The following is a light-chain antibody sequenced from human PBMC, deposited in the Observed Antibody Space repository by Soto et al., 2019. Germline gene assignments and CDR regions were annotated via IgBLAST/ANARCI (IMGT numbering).Light chain of an antibody. CDR1: QDIRSY. CDR2: FAS. CDR3: QQFNGYPLT. J-gene: IGKJ3*01. Sequence: DIQVTQSPSFLSASVGDRVTITCRASQDIRSYLAWYQQKPGKAPKLLIYFASTLQSGVPSRFSGSASGTELTLTISSLQPEDFETYYCQQFNGYPLTFGHRTKVDIK. V-gene: IGKV1-9*01.